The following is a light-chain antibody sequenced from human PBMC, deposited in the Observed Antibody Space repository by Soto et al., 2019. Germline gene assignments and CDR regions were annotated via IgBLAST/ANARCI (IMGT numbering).Light chain of an antibody. Sequence: EIVLTQSPGTLSLSPGDRATLSCRASQSVSTNYLAWYQQKLGQAPRLLIYGASSRATGIPDRFSGSGSGTVFTRTISRREPEDCAVYYCHQYGSTPFTFGPGTKVDIK. CDR1: QSVSTNY. J-gene: IGKJ3*01. V-gene: IGKV3-20*01. CDR3: HQYGSTPFT. CDR2: GAS.